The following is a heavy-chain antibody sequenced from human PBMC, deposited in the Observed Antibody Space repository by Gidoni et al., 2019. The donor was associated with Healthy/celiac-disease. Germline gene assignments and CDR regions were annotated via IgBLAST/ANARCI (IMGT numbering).Heavy chain of an antibody. CDR3: ARANYDILTGYIGQFDY. D-gene: IGHD3-9*01. Sequence: QVQLVASGGGLGKPGGSLRLSCAAAGFHFADYYISWLRQAPGKGLGWVSYISSSGSTIYYADSVKGRFTISRDNAKNSLYLQMNSLRAEDTAVYYCARANYDILTGYIGQFDYWGQGTLVTVSS. CDR2: ISSSGSTI. CDR1: GFHFADYY. V-gene: IGHV3-11*01. J-gene: IGHJ4*02.